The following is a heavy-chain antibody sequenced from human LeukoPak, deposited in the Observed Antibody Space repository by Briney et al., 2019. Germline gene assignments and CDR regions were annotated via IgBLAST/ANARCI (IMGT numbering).Heavy chain of an antibody. J-gene: IGHJ4*02. CDR2: IYSSGSTI. Sequence: GGSLRLSCAASGFTFSSYEMNWVRQAPGKGLEWVSYIYSSGSTIYYADSVKGRFTISGDNAKNSLYLQMSSLRAEDTAVYYCARMGLVTLDYWGQGTLVTVSS. V-gene: IGHV3-48*03. CDR3: ARMGLVTLDY. CDR1: GFTFSSYE. D-gene: IGHD2-21*02.